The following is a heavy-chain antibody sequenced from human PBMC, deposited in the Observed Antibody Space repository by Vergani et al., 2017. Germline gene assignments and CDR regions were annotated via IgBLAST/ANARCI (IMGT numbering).Heavy chain of an antibody. V-gene: IGHV3-30*03. J-gene: IGHJ4*02. CDR1: GFTFSSYG. CDR2: ISYDGSNK. D-gene: IGHD1-26*01. CDR3: ARDRLSGSYYDGGDY. Sequence: QVQLVESGGGVVQPGRSLRLSCAASGFTFSSYGMHWVRQAPGKGLEWVAVISYDGSNKYYADSVKGRFTISRDNSKNTLYLQMNSLRSEDTAVYYCARDRLSGSYYDGGDYWGQGTLVTVSS.